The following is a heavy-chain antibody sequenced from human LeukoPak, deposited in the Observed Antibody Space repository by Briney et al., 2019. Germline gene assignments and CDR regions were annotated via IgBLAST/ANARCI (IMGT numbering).Heavy chain of an antibody. CDR2: ISYDGSNK. CDR3: AKDGGCCSSTSCVGFDY. V-gene: IGHV3-30*18. D-gene: IGHD2-2*01. CDR1: GFTFSSYG. Sequence: GGSLRLSCAASGFTFSSYGMHWVRQAPGKGLEWVAVISYDGSNKYYADSVKGRFTISRDNSKNTLYLQMNSLRAEDTAVYYCAKDGGCCSSTSCVGFDYWGQGTLVTVSS. J-gene: IGHJ4*02.